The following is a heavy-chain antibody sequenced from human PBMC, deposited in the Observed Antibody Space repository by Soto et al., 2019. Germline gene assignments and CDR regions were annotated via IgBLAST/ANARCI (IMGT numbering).Heavy chain of an antibody. Sequence: SVKVSCKASGGTFSSYAISWVRQAPGQGLEWMGGIIPIFGTANYAQKFQGRVTITADESTSTAYMELSSLRSEDTAVYYCARGDPAGSSHEVIEYYYGMDVWGQGTTVTVSS. CDR1: GGTFSSYA. D-gene: IGHD6-13*01. V-gene: IGHV1-69*13. CDR2: IIPIFGTA. CDR3: ARGDPAGSSHEVIEYYYGMDV. J-gene: IGHJ6*02.